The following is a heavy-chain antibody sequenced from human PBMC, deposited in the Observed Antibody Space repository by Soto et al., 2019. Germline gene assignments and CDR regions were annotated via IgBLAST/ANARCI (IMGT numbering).Heavy chain of an antibody. CDR3: ARDSPYYDSSGYYYGVLDY. V-gene: IGHV1-69*13. CDR1: GGTFSSYA. D-gene: IGHD3-22*01. J-gene: IGHJ4*02. CDR2: IIPIFGTA. Sequence: GASVKVSCKASGGTFSSYAISWVRQAPGQGLEWMGGIIPIFGTANYAQKFQGRVTITADESTSTAYMELSSLRSEDTAVYYCARDSPYYDSSGYYYGVLDYWGQGTLVTVSS.